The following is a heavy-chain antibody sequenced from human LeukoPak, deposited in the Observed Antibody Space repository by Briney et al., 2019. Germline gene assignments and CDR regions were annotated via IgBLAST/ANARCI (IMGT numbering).Heavy chain of an antibody. D-gene: IGHD3-22*01. J-gene: IGHJ4*02. CDR1: GFTFSNYG. V-gene: IGHV1-46*01. CDR2: INPSGGST. CDR3: ARAHDTSGWSPWY. Sequence: GGSLRLSCAASGFTFSNYGMHWVRQAPGQGLEWMGIINPSGGSTSYAQKFQGGVTMTRDMSTSTVYMELSSLRSEDTAVYYCARAHDTSGWSPWYWGQGTLVTVSS.